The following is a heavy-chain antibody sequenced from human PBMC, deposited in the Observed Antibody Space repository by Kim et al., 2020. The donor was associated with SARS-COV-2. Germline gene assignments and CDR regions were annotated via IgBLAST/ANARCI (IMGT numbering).Heavy chain of an antibody. CDR1: GFIFSDQY. CDR2: TRSKTNSYTT. V-gene: IGHV3-72*01. CDR3: TKRNPPGKDDFDV. Sequence: GGSLRLSCAASGFIFSDQYMDWVRQAPGKGLEWVGRTRSKTNSYTTEYAATGKGRFTIARDDSKNSLYLQMNSLKTEDAAVYYCTKRNPPGKDDFDVWGQGTMVTVSS. J-gene: IGHJ3*01.